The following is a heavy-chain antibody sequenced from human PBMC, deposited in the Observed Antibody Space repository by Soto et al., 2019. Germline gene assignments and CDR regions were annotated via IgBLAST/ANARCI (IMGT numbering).Heavy chain of an antibody. V-gene: IGHV1-69*02. CDR3: ASSYGSGYRAFDY. D-gene: IGHD3-10*01. J-gene: IGHJ4*02. Sequence: QVQLVQSGAEVKRPGSSVKVSCKASGDTFNFYSINWVRQAPGLGLEWMGRVNPIVSMSNYAQKFQGRVPXAXDXATITAYMELSSLRSEDTAIYYCASSYGSGYRAFDYWGQGALVTVSS. CDR1: GDTFNFYS. CDR2: VNPIVSMS.